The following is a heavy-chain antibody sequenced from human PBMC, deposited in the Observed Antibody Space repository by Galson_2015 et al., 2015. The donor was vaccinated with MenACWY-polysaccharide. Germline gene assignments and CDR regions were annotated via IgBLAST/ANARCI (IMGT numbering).Heavy chain of an antibody. Sequence: LRLSCAASGFTFSSYWLHWARQVPGKGLVWVSRISSDGSSTSYADSVKGRFTISRDNAKNTLHLQMNSLRAEDTAVYYCAKVGPRSSWTMGIDYWGQGTLVTVSS. D-gene: IGHD6-13*01. CDR3: AKVGPRSSWTMGIDY. CDR2: ISSDGSST. V-gene: IGHV3-74*01. CDR1: GFTFSSYW. J-gene: IGHJ4*02.